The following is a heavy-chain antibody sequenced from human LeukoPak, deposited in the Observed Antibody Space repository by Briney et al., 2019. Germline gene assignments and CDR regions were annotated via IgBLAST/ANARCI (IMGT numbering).Heavy chain of an antibody. CDR1: GFTFSDYY. Sequence: GGSLRLSCAASGFTFSDYYMSWFRQAPGMGLEWISYTTNSGSTEYYADSVKGRFTISRDNAKNSLYLQMNSLRGEDTAVYYCARDRGIVGTTGYYYMDVWGKGTTVTVSS. J-gene: IGHJ6*03. CDR3: ARDRGIVGTTGYYYMDV. CDR2: TTNSGSTE. D-gene: IGHD1-26*01. V-gene: IGHV3-11*04.